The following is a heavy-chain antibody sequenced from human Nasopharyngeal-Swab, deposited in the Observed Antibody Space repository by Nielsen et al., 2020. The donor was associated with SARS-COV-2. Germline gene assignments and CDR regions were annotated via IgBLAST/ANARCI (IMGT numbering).Heavy chain of an antibody. D-gene: IGHD3-3*01. Sequence: GESLKISCAASGFTFSSYAMSWVRQAPGKGLEWVSAISGSGGSTYYADSVKGRFTISRDNSKNTLYLQMNSLRAEDTAVYYCAKDPYYDFWSGYYFDYWGQGTPVTVSS. CDR1: GFTFSSYA. CDR3: AKDPYYDFWSGYYFDY. CDR2: ISGSGGST. J-gene: IGHJ4*02. V-gene: IGHV3-23*01.